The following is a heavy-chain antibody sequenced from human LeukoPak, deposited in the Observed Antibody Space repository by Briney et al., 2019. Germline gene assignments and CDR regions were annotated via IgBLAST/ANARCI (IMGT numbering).Heavy chain of an antibody. J-gene: IGHJ6*02. Sequence: PGRSLRLSCAASGFTFSSYAMHWVRQAPGKGLEWVAVISYDGSNKYYADSVEGRFTISRDNSKNTLYLQMNSLRAEDTAVYYCARGRNQLLLYYYGMDVWGQGTTVTVSS. V-gene: IGHV3-30-3*01. CDR3: ARGRNQLLLYYYGMDV. CDR2: ISYDGSNK. D-gene: IGHD2-2*01. CDR1: GFTFSSYA.